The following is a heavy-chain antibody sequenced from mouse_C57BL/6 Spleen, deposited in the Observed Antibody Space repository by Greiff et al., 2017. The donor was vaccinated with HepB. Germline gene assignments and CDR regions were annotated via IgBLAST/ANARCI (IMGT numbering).Heavy chain of an antibody. J-gene: IGHJ3*01. Sequence: VQLQQSGPELVKPGASVKISCKASGYTFTDYNMDWVKQSHGKSLEWIGDINPNNGGTIYNQKFKGKATLTVDKSSSTAYMQLRSLTSEDTAVCYCARQGKWLLPLAYWGQGTLVTVSA. CDR3: ARQGKWLLPLAY. CDR1: GYTFTDYN. CDR2: INPNNGGT. V-gene: IGHV1-18*01. D-gene: IGHD2-3*01.